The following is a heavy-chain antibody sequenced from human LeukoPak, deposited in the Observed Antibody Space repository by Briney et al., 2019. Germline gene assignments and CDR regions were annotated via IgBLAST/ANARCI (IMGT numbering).Heavy chain of an antibody. V-gene: IGHV3-21*01. J-gene: IGHJ6*02. Sequence: GGSLRLSCAASGFTFSSYSMNWVRQAPGKGLEWVSSISSSSSYIYYADSVKGRFTISRDNAKNSLYLQMNSLRAEDTAVYYCARNSQTPYGMDVWGQGTTVTVSS. CDR2: ISSSSSYI. CDR1: GFTFSSYS. CDR3: ARNSQTPYGMDV. D-gene: IGHD4-23*01.